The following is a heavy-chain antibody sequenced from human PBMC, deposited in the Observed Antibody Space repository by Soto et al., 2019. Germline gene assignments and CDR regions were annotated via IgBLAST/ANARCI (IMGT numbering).Heavy chain of an antibody. CDR1: GFTFSRFW. CDR3: ARVRYGGYSYYFDY. J-gene: IGHJ4*02. V-gene: IGHV3-7*03. D-gene: IGHD4-17*01. Sequence: PGGSLRLSCAVSGFTFSRFWMGWVRQAPGRGLKWVANIQQDGSEKYYVDSVKGRFTMSKDNVKNSLYLQMNSLGAEDTAVYYCARVRYGGYSYYFDYWGQGALVTVSS. CDR2: IQQDGSEK.